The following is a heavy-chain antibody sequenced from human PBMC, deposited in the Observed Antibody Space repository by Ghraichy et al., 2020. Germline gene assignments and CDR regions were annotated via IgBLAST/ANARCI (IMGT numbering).Heavy chain of an antibody. D-gene: IGHD3-10*01. J-gene: IGHJ6*02. CDR2: IHHTGST. CDR3: ARDMRYYGSGTYLLHGMDV. V-gene: IGHV4-4*02. Sequence: SETLSLTCTVSGGSISNSNWWSWVRQPPGKGLEWIGDIHHTGSTDFNPSLKSRVTISVDKSKNYFSLKVTSVTAADTAVYYCARDMRYYGSGTYLLHGMDVWGQGTTVTVSS. CDR1: GGSISNSNW.